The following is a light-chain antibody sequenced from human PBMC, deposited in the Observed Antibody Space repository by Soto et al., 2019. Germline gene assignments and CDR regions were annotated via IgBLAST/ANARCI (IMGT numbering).Light chain of an antibody. V-gene: IGLV1-44*01. Sequence: QSALTQPPSASGTPGQRVTISCSGSSSNIGSNTVNWYQQLPGTAPKLLIYSNNQRPSGVPDRFSGSTSGTSASLAISGLQSEDEADYYCAAWDDSLNVVFGGGTKVTVL. CDR3: AAWDDSLNVV. J-gene: IGLJ2*01. CDR2: SNN. CDR1: SSNIGSNT.